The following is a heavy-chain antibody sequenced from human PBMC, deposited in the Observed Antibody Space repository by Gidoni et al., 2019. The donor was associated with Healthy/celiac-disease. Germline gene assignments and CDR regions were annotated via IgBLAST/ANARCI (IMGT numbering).Heavy chain of an antibody. CDR2: IKSKTDGGTT. CDR1: GFTFSNAW. V-gene: IGHV3-15*01. J-gene: IGHJ4*02. D-gene: IGHD2-15*01. Sequence: EVQLVESGGGLVTPGGSLRLSCAASGFTFSNAWMSWVRQAPGQGLEWVGRIKSKTDGGTTDYAAPVKGRFTISRDDSKNTLYLQMNSLKTEDTAVYYCTTDGVVVAEKDYWGQGTLVTVSS. CDR3: TTDGVVVAEKDY.